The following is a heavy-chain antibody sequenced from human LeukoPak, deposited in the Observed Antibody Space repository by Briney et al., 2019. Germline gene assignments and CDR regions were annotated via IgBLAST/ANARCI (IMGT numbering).Heavy chain of an antibody. D-gene: IGHD5-24*01. Sequence: GGSLRLSCAASGFTFTSYSMNWVRQAPGKGLEWVSTISGDGGVTYYADSVKGRFTSSRDNSKHTLYLQMNSLRAEDTAAYYCAKANRDGYNYYDYWGQGTLVTVSS. V-gene: IGHV3-23*01. CDR1: GFTFTSYS. CDR2: ISGDGGVT. CDR3: AKANRDGYNYYDY. J-gene: IGHJ4*02.